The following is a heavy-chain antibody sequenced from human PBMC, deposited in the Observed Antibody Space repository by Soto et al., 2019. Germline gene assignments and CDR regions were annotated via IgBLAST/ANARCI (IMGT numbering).Heavy chain of an antibody. D-gene: IGHD2-2*01. V-gene: IGHV4-30-2*01. CDR1: GGSISSGGYS. CDR3: ASSPKSTSHCFDY. CDR2: IYHSGST. Sequence: SETLSLTCAVSGGSISSGGYSWSWIRQPPGKGLEWIGYIYHSGSTYYNPSLKSRVTISVDRSKNQFSLKLSSVTAADTAVYYCASSPKSTSHCFDYWGQGTLVTVSS. J-gene: IGHJ4*02.